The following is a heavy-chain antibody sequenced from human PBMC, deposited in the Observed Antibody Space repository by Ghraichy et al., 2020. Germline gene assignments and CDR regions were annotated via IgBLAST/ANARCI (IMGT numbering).Heavy chain of an antibody. CDR2: IKHDGNET. V-gene: IGHV3-7*01. J-gene: IGHJ6*02. CDR3: ARPRQPYYYYAMYV. CDR1: GFTFSNYW. Sequence: GGSLRLSCAASGFTFSNYWMTWVRQAPGKGLVWVANIKHDGNETSCVDSVKGRFTISRDNAKNSLYLQMNSLRAEDTAVYYCARPRQPYYYYAMYVWRQGTTVTVSS.